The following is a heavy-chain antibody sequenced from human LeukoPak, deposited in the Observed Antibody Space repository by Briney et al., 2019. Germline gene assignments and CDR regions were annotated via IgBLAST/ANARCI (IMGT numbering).Heavy chain of an antibody. Sequence: GGSLRLSCAASGFTFSSYGMTWVRQAPGKGLEWVSAITGSGGSTYYADSVKGRFTISRDNSKNTLYLQMNSLRAEDSAVYYCAKSSVNGYSGYVHPGVDYWGQGTLVTVSS. CDR2: ITGSGGST. D-gene: IGHD5-12*01. V-gene: IGHV3-23*01. CDR3: AKSSVNGYSGYVHPGVDY. J-gene: IGHJ4*02. CDR1: GFTFSSYG.